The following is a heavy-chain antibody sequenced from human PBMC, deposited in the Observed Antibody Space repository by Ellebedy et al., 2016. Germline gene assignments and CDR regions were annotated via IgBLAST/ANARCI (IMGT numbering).Heavy chain of an antibody. J-gene: IGHJ4*02. CDR1: GYTFTSHD. CDR3: AKTSGWGYGEN. D-gene: IGHD3-10*01. Sequence: ASVKVSXXASGYTFTSHDINWVRQASGQGLEWVGWMNPNSGDAAYAQKFQGRVSMTTDSSTHTAYMDLRSLRSDDTAMYYCAKTSGWGYGENWGQGTLVTVSS. CDR2: MNPNSGDA. V-gene: IGHV1-8*01.